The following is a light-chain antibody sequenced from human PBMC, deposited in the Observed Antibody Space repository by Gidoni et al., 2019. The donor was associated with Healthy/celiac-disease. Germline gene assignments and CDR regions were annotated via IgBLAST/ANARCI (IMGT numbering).Light chain of an antibody. Sequence: DIVMTQSPDSLAVSLGERATINCKSSQSVLYSSNNENYLAWYQQKPGQPPKLLIDWASTRESGVPDRFSGSGSGTDFTLTISSLQAEDVAVYYCQQYYSTPQTFGQGTKVEIK. V-gene: IGKV4-1*01. J-gene: IGKJ1*01. CDR3: QQYYSTPQT. CDR1: QSVLYSSNNENY. CDR2: WAS.